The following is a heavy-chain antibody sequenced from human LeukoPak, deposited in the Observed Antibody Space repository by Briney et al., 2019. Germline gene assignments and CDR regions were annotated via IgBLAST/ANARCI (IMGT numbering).Heavy chain of an antibody. V-gene: IGHV3-64D*08. D-gene: IGHD2-15*01. J-gene: IGHJ4*02. Sequence: GGSLRLSCSASGFTFSTYVMRWVRQAPGKGLEYVSGISSNGGSTYYADSVKGRFTISRDNSKNTLYLQMSSLRVEDTAVYYCVRDRPLDHWGQGTLVTVCS. CDR2: ISSNGGST. CDR1: GFTFSTYV. CDR3: VRDRPLDH.